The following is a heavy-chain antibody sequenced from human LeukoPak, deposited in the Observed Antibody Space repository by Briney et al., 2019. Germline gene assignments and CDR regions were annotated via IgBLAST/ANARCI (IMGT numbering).Heavy chain of an antibody. J-gene: IGHJ4*02. CDR3: ARIGGNLDY. V-gene: IGHV1-46*01. D-gene: IGHD4-23*01. Sequence: SVNLSCKASGYTFTSYYMHWVRRAPGQGLEWMGIINPSGGSTSYAQKLQGRVTMTRDTSTSTVYMELSSLRSEDTAVYYCARIGGNLDYWGQRTRVCVSS. CDR2: INPSGGST. CDR1: GYTFTSYY.